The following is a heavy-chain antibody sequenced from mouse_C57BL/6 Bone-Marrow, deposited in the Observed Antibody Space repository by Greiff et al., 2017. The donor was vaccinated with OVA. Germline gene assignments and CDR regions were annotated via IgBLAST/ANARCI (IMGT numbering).Heavy chain of an antibody. CDR3: TRVIYDGYGCYARDY. CDR1: GYTFTSYW. CDR2: IYPGNSDT. V-gene: IGHV1-5*01. D-gene: IGHD2-3*01. J-gene: IGHJ4*01. Sequence: VQLQQSGTVLARPGASVKMSCKTSGYTFTSYWMHWVKQRPGQGLEWIGAIYPGNSDTSYNQKFKGKAKLTAVTAASAAYMELSSLTKEDSAVYYCTRVIYDGYGCYARDYWGQGTSVTVSS.